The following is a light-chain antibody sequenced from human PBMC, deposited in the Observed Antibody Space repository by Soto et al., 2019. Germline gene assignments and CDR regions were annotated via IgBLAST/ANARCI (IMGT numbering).Light chain of an antibody. V-gene: IGKV3-20*01. J-gene: IGKJ3*01. CDR2: GAS. Sequence: EIVLTQSPGTLSLSPGERATLSCRASQSVSSNYLAWYQQKPGQAPRLLIYGASSRATGIPDRFSGSGSGTDFTLTISRLEPEDFAVYYCQQYDSSPQTFGPGTKVDIK. CDR1: QSVSSNY. CDR3: QQYDSSPQT.